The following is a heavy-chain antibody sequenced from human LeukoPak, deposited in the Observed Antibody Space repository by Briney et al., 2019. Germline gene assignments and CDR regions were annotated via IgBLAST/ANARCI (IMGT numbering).Heavy chain of an antibody. CDR2: IIPILGIA. V-gene: IGHV1-69*04. Sequence: SVKVSFKASGGTFTNYAISWVRQAPGQGLEWMGRIIPILGIANYAQKFQGRVTITADKSTSTAYMELSSLRSEDTAVYYCARDLFQGYSGYEKYYFDYWGQGTLVSVSS. J-gene: IGHJ4*02. D-gene: IGHD5-12*01. CDR3: ARDLFQGYSGYEKYYFDY. CDR1: GGTFTNYA.